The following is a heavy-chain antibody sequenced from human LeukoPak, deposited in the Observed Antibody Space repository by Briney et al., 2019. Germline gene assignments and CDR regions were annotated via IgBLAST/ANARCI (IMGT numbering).Heavy chain of an antibody. D-gene: IGHD3-3*01. J-gene: IGHJ4*02. V-gene: IGHV3-15*01. CDR1: GFTFSNAW. CDR2: IKSKTDGGTT. CDR3: TTDDDFWSGEDFDY. Sequence: PRGSLRLSCAASGFTFSNAWMSWVRQAPGKGLEWVGRIKSKTDGGTTDYAAPVKGRFTISRDDSKNTLYLQMNSLKTEDTAVYYCTTDDDFWSGEDFDYWGQGTLVTVSS.